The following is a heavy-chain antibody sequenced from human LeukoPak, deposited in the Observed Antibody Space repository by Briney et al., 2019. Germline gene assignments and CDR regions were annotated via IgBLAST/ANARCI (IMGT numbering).Heavy chain of an antibody. J-gene: IGHJ4*02. CDR1: GGSISSYY. CDR2: IYYSGST. Sequence: PSETLSLTCTVSGGSISSYYWSWIRQPPGKGLEWIGYIYYSGSTNYNPSLKSRVTISVDTSKNQFSLKLSSVTAADTAVYYCARATATSTYGSGSYWWYFDYWGQGTLVTVSS. D-gene: IGHD3-10*01. V-gene: IGHV4-59*01. CDR3: ARATATSTYGSGSYWWYFDY.